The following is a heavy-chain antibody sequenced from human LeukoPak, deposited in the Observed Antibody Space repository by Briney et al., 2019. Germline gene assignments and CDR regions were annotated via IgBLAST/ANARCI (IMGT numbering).Heavy chain of an antibody. CDR1: GGSISSYY. CDR3: ARRKTERYCSGGSCYNWFDP. CDR2: IYYSGST. Sequence: SETLSLTCTVSGGSISSYYWSWIRQPPGKGLEWSGYIYYSGSTNYNPSLKSRVTISVDTSKNQFSLKLSSVTAADTAVYYCARRKTERYCSGGSCYNWFDPWGQGTLVTVSS. J-gene: IGHJ5*02. D-gene: IGHD2-15*01. V-gene: IGHV4-59*01.